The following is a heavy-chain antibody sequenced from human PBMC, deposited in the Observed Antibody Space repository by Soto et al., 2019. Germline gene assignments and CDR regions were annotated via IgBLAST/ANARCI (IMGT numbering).Heavy chain of an antibody. D-gene: IGHD3-22*01. V-gene: IGHV4-59*01. CDR1: GGSISSYY. CDR2: IYYSGST. Sequence: SETLSLTCTVSGGSISSYYWSWIRQPPGKGLEWIGYIYYSGSTNYNPSLKSRVTISVDTSKNQFSLKLSSVTAADTAVYYCARSSEDYYDLNALNWFDPWGQGTLVTVSS. CDR3: ARSSEDYYDLNALNWFDP. J-gene: IGHJ5*02.